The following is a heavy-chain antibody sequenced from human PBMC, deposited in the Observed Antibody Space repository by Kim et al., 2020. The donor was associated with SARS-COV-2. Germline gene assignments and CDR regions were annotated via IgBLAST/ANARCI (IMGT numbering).Heavy chain of an antibody. J-gene: IGHJ6*02. CDR3: ASAGSSGLGYYGMDV. V-gene: IGHV5-10-1*01. CDR2: IDPSDSYT. CDR1: GYSFTSYW. Sequence: GESLKISCKGSGYSFTSYWISWVRQMPGKGLEWMGRIDPSDSYTNYSPSFQGHVTISADKSISTAYLQWSSLKASDTAMYYCASAGSSGLGYYGMDVWGQGTTVTVSS. D-gene: IGHD6-19*01.